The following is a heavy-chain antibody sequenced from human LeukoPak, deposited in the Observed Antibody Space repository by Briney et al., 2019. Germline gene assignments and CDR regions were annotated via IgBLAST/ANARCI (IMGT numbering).Heavy chain of an antibody. V-gene: IGHV4-39*01. Sequence: SETLSLTCTVSGDSISTSKSYWGWIRQPPLKGLEWIGSIYYTGNTYYNASLKSRVTISVDTSKNQFSLKLSSVTAADTAVYYCARGYGSGSYYSPGFDYWGQGTLVTVSS. CDR1: GDSISTSKSY. CDR3: ARGYGSGSYYSPGFDY. J-gene: IGHJ4*02. D-gene: IGHD3-10*01. CDR2: IYYTGNT.